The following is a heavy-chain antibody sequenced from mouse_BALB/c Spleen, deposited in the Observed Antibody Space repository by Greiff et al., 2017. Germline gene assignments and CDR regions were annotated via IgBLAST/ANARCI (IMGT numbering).Heavy chain of an antibody. Sequence: QVQLKESGPGLVAPSQSLSITCTVSGFSLTGYGVNWVRQPPGKGLEWLGMIWGDGSTDYNSALKSRLSLSKDNSKSQGFLKMNSLQTDDTARYYCARQLGPMDYWGQGTSVTVSS. CDR3: ARQLGPMDY. D-gene: IGHD3-1*01. V-gene: IGHV2-6-7*01. CDR2: IWGDGST. CDR1: GFSLTGYG. J-gene: IGHJ4*01.